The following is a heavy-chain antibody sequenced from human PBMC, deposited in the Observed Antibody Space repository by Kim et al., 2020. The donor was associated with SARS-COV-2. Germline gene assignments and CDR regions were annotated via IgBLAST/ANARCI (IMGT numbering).Heavy chain of an antibody. CDR3: ARGPMLDY. CDR1: GFTFSSYA. J-gene: IGHJ4*02. CDR2: ISYDGSNK. Sequence: GGSLRLSCAASGFTFSSYAMHWVRQAPGKGLVWVAVISYDGSNKYYADSVKGRFTISRDNSKNTLYLQMNSLRAEDTAVYYCARGPMLDYWGQGTLVTVSS. V-gene: IGHV3-30-3*01.